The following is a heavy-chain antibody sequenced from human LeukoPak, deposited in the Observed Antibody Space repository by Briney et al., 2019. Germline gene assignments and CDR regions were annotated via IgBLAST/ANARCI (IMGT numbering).Heavy chain of an antibody. Sequence: NPSETLSLTCAVSGGSISSGDYSWSWIRQPPGKGLEWIGYIYHSGSTYYNPSLKSRVTISVDRSKNQFSLKLSSVTAADTAVYYCAGKLNSSSRGWFDPWGQGTLVTVSS. CDR3: AGKLNSSSRGWFDP. V-gene: IGHV4-30-2*01. J-gene: IGHJ5*02. D-gene: IGHD6-6*01. CDR1: GGSISSGDYS. CDR2: IYHSGST.